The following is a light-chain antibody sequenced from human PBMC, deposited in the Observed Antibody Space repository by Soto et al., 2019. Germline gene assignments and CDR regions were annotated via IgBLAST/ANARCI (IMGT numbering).Light chain of an antibody. CDR2: GAS. V-gene: IGKV3-20*01. Sequence: EIVLTQSPGTLSLSPGERATLSCRASQSINSIYLAWYQQKPGQAPRLLIYGASSRATGIPAKFSGSGSGTDFTLTISSLQSEDFALYYCQQYNNWPRAFGQGTKVDIK. CDR1: QSINSIY. CDR3: QQYNNWPRA. J-gene: IGKJ1*01.